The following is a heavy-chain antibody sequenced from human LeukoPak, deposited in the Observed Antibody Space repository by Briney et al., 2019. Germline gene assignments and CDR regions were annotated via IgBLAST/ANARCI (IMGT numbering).Heavy chain of an antibody. V-gene: IGHV1-2*02. D-gene: IGHD4-23*01. CDR2: INPNSGGT. Sequence: ASVKVSCKASGYTFTGYYMHWVRQAPGQGLEWMGWINPNSGGTNYAQKFQGRVTMTRDTSISTAYMELSRLRSDDTAVYYCARPKDYGGNSMGAFDIWGQGTMVTVSS. CDR1: GYTFTGYY. CDR3: ARPKDYGGNSMGAFDI. J-gene: IGHJ3*02.